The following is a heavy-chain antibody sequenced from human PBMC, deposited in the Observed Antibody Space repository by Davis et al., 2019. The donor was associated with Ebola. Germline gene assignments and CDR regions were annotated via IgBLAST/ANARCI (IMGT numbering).Heavy chain of an antibody. CDR1: GYIFTDYY. D-gene: IGHD6-6*01. CDR2: ISAYNGNT. CDR3: ARSPYSSSSGRY. Sequence: ASVKVSCKASGYIFTDYYPDWVRQAPGQGLEWMGWISAYNGNTNYAQKLQGRVTMTTDTSTSTAYMELRSLRSDDTAVYYCARSPYSSSSGRYWGQGTLVTVSS. J-gene: IGHJ4*02. V-gene: IGHV1-18*04.